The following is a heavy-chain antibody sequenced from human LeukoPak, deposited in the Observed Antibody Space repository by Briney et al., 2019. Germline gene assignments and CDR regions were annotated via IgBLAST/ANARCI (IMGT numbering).Heavy chain of an antibody. CDR1: GYTFTGYY. CDR3: ARGRAGPYCSGGSCHDNWFDP. CDR2: INPNSGGT. Sequence: GASVKVSCKASGYTFTGYYMHWVRQAPGQGLEWIGWINPNSGGTNYAQKFQGRVTMTRDTSISTAYMELSRLRSDDTAVYYCARGRAGPYCSGGSCHDNWFDPWGQGTLVTVSS. D-gene: IGHD2-15*01. J-gene: IGHJ5*02. V-gene: IGHV1-2*02.